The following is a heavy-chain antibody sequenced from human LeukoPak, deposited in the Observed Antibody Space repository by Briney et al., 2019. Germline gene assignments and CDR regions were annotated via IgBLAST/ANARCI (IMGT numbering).Heavy chain of an antibody. CDR2: IYYSGST. CDR3: ARRRNSGRVIDY. Sequence: SETLSLTCTVSGGSISSSSYYWGWIRQPPGKGLEWIGSIYYSGSTYYNPSLKSRVTISVDTSKNQFSLKLSSVTAADTAVYYCARRRNSGRVIDYWGQGTLVTVSS. D-gene: IGHD1-26*01. V-gene: IGHV4-39*01. CDR1: GGSISSSSYY. J-gene: IGHJ4*02.